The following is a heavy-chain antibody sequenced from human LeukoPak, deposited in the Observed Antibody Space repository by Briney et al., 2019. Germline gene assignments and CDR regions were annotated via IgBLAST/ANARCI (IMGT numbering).Heavy chain of an antibody. J-gene: IGHJ4*02. CDR3: ARSEYCSSTSCYIESPFDY. D-gene: IGHD2-2*02. V-gene: IGHV1-18*01. CDR2: ISAYNGNT. Sequence: ASVKVSCKASGYTFTSYGISWVRPAPGQGLEWMGWISAYNGNTNYAQKLQGRVTMTTDTSTSTAYMELRSLRSDDTAVYYCARSEYCSSTSCYIESPFDYWGQGTLVTVSS. CDR1: GYTFTSYG.